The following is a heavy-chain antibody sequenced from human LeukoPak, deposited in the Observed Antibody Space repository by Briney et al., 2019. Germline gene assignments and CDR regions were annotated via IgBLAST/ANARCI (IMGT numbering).Heavy chain of an antibody. CDR3: AKGPYYYDSSGPYFDY. CDR2: ILYDGSNE. V-gene: IGHV3-30*04. Sequence: GGSLRLSCAASGFTFSTYAMHWVRQAPGKGLEWVAVILYDGSNEYYADSVKGRFTISRDNSNNTLYLQMNSLRPEDTAVYYCAKGPYYYDSSGPYFDYWGQGTLVTVSS. J-gene: IGHJ4*02. D-gene: IGHD3-22*01. CDR1: GFTFSTYA.